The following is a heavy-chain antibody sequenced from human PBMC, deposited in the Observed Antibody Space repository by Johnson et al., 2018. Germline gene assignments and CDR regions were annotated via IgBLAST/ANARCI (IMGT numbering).Heavy chain of an antibody. Sequence: VQLVQSGGVVVQXGGSLRLXCAASGFTFDDYSMHWVRQAPGKGLEWVSLISWDGGSTYYADSVKGRFTISRDNRKNSLYLQMNSLRTEDTALYYCAKVISRGGIAAAGTVGFQHWGQGTLVTVSS. CDR1: GFTFDDYS. CDR3: AKVISRGGIAAAGTVGFQH. J-gene: IGHJ1*01. D-gene: IGHD6-13*01. CDR2: ISWDGGST. V-gene: IGHV3-43*01.